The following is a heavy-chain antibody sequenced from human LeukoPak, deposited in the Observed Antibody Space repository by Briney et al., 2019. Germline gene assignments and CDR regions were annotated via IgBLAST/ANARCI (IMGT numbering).Heavy chain of an antibody. V-gene: IGHV3-23*01. CDR1: GFTFSRHG. Sequence: PGGSLRLSCVASGFTFSRHGLNWVRQAPGKGLEWVSAISGSGGSTYYADSVKGRFTISRDNSKNTLYLQMNSLRAEDTAVYYCAKGATVTHIMLDYWGHGTLVTVSS. CDR3: AKGATVTHIMLDY. D-gene: IGHD4-11*01. CDR2: ISGSGGST. J-gene: IGHJ4*01.